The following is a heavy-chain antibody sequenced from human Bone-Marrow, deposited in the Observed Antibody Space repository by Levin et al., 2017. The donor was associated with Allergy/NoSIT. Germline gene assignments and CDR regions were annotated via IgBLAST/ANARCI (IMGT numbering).Heavy chain of an antibody. V-gene: IGHV3-48*02. J-gene: IGHJ4*02. Sequence: GGSLRLSCAASGFTFRHYTMNWVRQAPGKGLEWVSCITSSGDSTYYADSVKGRFTISRDNAKNSLYLQLNRLRDEDTAMYYCARDPGRGYYDGSGYSGDHWGQGTLVTVSS. CDR3: ARDPGRGYYDGSGYSGDH. CDR2: ITSSGDST. D-gene: IGHD3-22*01. CDR1: GFTFRHYT.